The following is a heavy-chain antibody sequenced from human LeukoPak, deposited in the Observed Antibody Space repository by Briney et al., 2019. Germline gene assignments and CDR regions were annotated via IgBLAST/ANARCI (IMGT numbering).Heavy chain of an antibody. CDR3: ARRRYCSSTACSYNWPYFDY. CDR2: IYHSGST. V-gene: IGHV4-38-2*02. J-gene: IGHJ4*02. Sequence: PSETLSLTCTVSGYSISSGYYWAWLRQPPGKGLEWIGSIYHSGSTFYNPSLKSRITISMDTSKNQFSLNLTSVTAADTAVFYCARRRYCSSTACSYNWPYFDYWGQGTLVTVSS. CDR1: GYSISSGYY. D-gene: IGHD2-2*01.